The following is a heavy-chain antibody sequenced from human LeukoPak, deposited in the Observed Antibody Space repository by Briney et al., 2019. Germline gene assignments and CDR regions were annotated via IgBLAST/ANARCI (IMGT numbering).Heavy chain of an antibody. D-gene: IGHD5-24*01. V-gene: IGHV3-23*01. CDR2: ISGSGGST. J-gene: IGHJ4*02. CDR1: GFTFRSYG. Sequence: GGSLRLSCAASGFTFRSYGMSWVRQAPGKGLEWVSAISGSGGSTYYADSVKGRFTISRDNSKNTLYLQMNSLRAEDTAVYYCARDGYNWLSRSPNFDYWGQGTLVTVSS. CDR3: ARDGYNWLSRSPNFDY.